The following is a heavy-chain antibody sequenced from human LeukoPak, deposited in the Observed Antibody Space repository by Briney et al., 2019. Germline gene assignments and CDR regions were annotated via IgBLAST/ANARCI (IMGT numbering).Heavy chain of an antibody. J-gene: IGHJ4*02. Sequence: GGSLRLSCAASGFTFSTYRMSWVRQAPGKGLEWVSSIRSSSSYIYYADSVKGRFTISRDNAKNSLYLQMNSLRAEDTAVYYCARLGYCSSTSCSIDYWGQGTLVTVSS. D-gene: IGHD2-2*01. V-gene: IGHV3-21*01. CDR3: ARLGYCSSTSCSIDY. CDR2: IRSSSSYI. CDR1: GFTFSTYR.